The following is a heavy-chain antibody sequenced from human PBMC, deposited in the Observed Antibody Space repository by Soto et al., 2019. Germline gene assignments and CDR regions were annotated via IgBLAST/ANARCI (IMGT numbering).Heavy chain of an antibody. CDR3: VRARATDSRPDY. V-gene: IGHV1-69-2*01. CDR2: IDPNDGEA. J-gene: IGHJ4*02. D-gene: IGHD3-22*01. CDR1: VYTFTHHH. Sequence: ASVKGSRKIFVYTFTHHHMHCLRQAPGKGPEWMGFIDPNDGEAVYADRLQDRVTLTADTSLDTLYLQMNSLRAEDTAVYYCVRARATDSRPDYWGQGTLVTVSS.